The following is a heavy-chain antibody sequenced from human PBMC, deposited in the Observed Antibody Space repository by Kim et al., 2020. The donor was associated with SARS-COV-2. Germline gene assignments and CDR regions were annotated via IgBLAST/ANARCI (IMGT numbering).Heavy chain of an antibody. Sequence: GGSLRLSCAASGFTFSSYAMSWVRQAPGKGLEWVSAISGSGGSTYYADSVKGRFTISRDNSKNTLYLQMNSLRAEDTAVYYCAKGDSSSWYVNYYYYYGMDVWGQGTTVTVSS. CDR2: ISGSGGST. D-gene: IGHD6-13*01. J-gene: IGHJ6*02. V-gene: IGHV3-23*01. CDR1: GFTFSSYA. CDR3: AKGDSSSWYVNYYYYYGMDV.